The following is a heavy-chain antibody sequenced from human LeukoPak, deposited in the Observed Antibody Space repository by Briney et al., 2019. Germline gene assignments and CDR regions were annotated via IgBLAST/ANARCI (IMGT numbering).Heavy chain of an antibody. CDR3: ARGPRRIAAAGTYYFDY. D-gene: IGHD6-13*01. J-gene: IGHJ4*02. CDR1: GYTFTSYD. CDR2: MNPNSGNT. Sequence: GASVKVSCKASGYTFTSYDINWLRQATGQGLEWMGWMNPNSGNTGYAQKFQGRVTMTRNTSISTAYMELSSLRSEDTAVYYCARGPRRIAAAGTYYFDYWGQGTLVTVSS. V-gene: IGHV1-8*01.